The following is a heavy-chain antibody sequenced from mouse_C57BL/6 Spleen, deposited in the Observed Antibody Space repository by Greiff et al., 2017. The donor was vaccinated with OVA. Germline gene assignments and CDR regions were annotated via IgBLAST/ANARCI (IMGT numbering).Heavy chain of an antibody. J-gene: IGHJ4*01. CDR1: GYTFTSYW. Sequence: QVQLQQPGTELVKPGASVKLSCKASGYTFTSYWMHWVKQRPGQGLEWIGNINPSNGGTNYNEKFKSKATLTVDKSSSTAYMQLGSLTSEDSAVYYCARGRSTMGTTGYAMDYWGQGTSVTVSS. V-gene: IGHV1-53*01. CDR3: ARGRSTMGTTGYAMDY. D-gene: IGHD2-2*01. CDR2: INPSNGGT.